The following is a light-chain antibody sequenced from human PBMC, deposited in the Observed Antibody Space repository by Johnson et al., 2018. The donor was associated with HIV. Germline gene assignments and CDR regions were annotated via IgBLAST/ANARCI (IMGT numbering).Light chain of an antibody. CDR1: SSNIGRNY. CDR3: GTWDSGLGAHYV. V-gene: IGLV1-51*01. J-gene: IGLJ1*01. CDR2: DNN. Sequence: QSVLTQPPSVSAAPGQKVTISCSGSSSNIGRNYVSWYQQLPGTAPKLLIFDNNKRHSGIPDRFSASKSGTSATLDITGLQTGDEADYYCGTWDSGLGAHYVFGPGTKVTVL.